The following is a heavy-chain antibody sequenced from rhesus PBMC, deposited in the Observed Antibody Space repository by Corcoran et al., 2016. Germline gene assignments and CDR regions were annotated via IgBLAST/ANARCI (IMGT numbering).Heavy chain of an antibody. CDR2: IDWDDDK. CDR1: GFSLSPSGMR. D-gene: IGHD4-29*01. V-gene: IGHV2S2*01. J-gene: IGHJ4*01. Sequence: QVTLKESGPALLTPTQTLTLTCTFSGFSLSPSGMRLSWIRPPPRTALEWLTRIDWDDDKYYSTSLKSRLTISKDTSKNQVVLTMTNMDPVDTATYYCARTRYYGSSYYFDYWGQGVLVTVSS. CDR3: ARTRYYGSSYYFDY.